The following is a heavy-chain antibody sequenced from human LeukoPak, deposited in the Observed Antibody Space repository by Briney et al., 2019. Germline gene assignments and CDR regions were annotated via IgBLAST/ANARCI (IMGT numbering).Heavy chain of an antibody. CDR1: GGTFSSYA. V-gene: IGHV1-69*04. J-gene: IGHJ3*02. D-gene: IGHD6-19*01. CDR2: IIPILGIA. Sequence: GASVKVSCKASGGTFSSYAISWVRQAPGQGLEWMGRIIPILGIANYAQKFQGRVTITADKSTSTAYMELSSLRSEDTAVYYCAREPPSGIAVAGPTHDAFDIWGQGTMVTVSS. CDR3: AREPPSGIAVAGPTHDAFDI.